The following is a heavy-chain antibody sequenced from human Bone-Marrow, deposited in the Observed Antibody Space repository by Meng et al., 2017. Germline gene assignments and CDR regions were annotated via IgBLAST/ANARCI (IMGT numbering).Heavy chain of an antibody. J-gene: IGHJ4*02. D-gene: IGHD3-9*01. CDR3: ARDGEDTYYDILTGYLSPPIDY. Sequence: GESLKISCAASGFTFSSYAMHWVRQAPGKGLEWVAVISYDGSNKYYADSVKGRFTISRDNSKNTLYLQMNSLRAEDTAVYDCARDGEDTYYDILTGYLSPPIDYWGQGTLVTVSS. CDR1: GFTFSSYA. CDR2: ISYDGSNK. V-gene: IGHV3-30*04.